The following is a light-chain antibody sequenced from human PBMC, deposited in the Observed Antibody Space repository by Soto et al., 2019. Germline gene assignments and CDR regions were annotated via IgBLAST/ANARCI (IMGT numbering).Light chain of an antibody. CDR3: QQYNNCTPIT. CDR1: QSVSSN. CDR2: GAS. Sequence: EIVMTQSPSTLSVSPGESATLSCRASQSVSSNFAWHQQKPGQAPRLLIYGASTRATGIPARFSGSGSGTEFTLTISSLQSEDFAVYYCQQYNNCTPITFGQGTRLEIK. J-gene: IGKJ5*01. V-gene: IGKV3D-15*01.